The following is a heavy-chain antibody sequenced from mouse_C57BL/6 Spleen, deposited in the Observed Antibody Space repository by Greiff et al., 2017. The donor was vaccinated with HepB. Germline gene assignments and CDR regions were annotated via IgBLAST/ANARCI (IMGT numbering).Heavy chain of an antibody. Sequence: QVQLKESGAELVKPGASVKISCKASGYAFSSYWMNWVKQRPGKGLEWIGQIYPGDGDTNYNGKFKGKATLTADKSSSTAYMQLSSLTSEDSAVNFCARDYYGSLYFDYWGQGTTLTVSS. CDR2: IYPGDGDT. CDR1: GYAFSSYW. V-gene: IGHV1-80*01. J-gene: IGHJ2*01. CDR3: ARDYYGSLYFDY. D-gene: IGHD1-1*01.